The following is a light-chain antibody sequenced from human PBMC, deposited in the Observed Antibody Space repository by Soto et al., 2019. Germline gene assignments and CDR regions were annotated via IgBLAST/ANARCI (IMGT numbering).Light chain of an antibody. CDR1: QTVNSR. CDR2: GAS. V-gene: IGKV3-15*01. CDR3: QQYDAYPLT. J-gene: IGKJ4*01. Sequence: EILFTQSPTTPSSSPVERAPLSCRASQTVNSRLAWYQHKPGQAPRLLIYGASTRATGIPARFSGSGSGTEFTLSISSLQPDDFATYFCQQYDAYPLTFGGGTKVDIK.